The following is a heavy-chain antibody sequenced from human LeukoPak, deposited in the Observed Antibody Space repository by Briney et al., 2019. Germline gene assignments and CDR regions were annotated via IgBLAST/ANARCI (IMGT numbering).Heavy chain of an antibody. CDR1: GFTFSSYS. Sequence: GGSLRLSCAASGFTFSSYSMNWVRQAPGKGLEWVSSISSSSSYIYYADSVKGRFTISRDNAKNSLYLQMNSLRAEDTAVYYCARDRIIVVVPVTYEVDVWGKGTTVTVSS. CDR3: ARDRIIVVVPVTYEVDV. D-gene: IGHD2-2*01. V-gene: IGHV3-21*01. J-gene: IGHJ6*04. CDR2: ISSSSSYI.